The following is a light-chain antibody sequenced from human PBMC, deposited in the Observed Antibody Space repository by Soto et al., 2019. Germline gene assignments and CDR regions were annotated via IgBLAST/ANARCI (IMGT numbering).Light chain of an antibody. CDR2: DAS. J-gene: IGKJ4*01. CDR1: QSVSSY. V-gene: IGKV3-11*01. Sequence: EIVLTQSPATLSLSPGERATLSCRASQSVSSYLAWYQQKPGQAPRLLIYDASNRATGIQARFSGSGSGPDFTLTIISLEPEDFAVYYCPQRSNWPLTFGGGTKVEIK. CDR3: PQRSNWPLT.